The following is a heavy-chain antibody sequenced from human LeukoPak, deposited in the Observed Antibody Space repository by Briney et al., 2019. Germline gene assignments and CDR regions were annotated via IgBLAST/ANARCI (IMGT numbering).Heavy chain of an antibody. V-gene: IGHV3-21*01. J-gene: IGHJ4*02. D-gene: IGHD3-10*01. CDR3: ARGAGGAFDY. CDR2: ISSSSSYI. CDR1: GFTFSSYS. Sequence: PGGSLRLSCAASGFTFSSYSMNWVCQAPGKGLEWVSSISSSSSYIYYADSVKGRFTISRDNAKNSLYLQMNSLRAEDTAVYYCARGAGGAFDYWGQGTLVTVSS.